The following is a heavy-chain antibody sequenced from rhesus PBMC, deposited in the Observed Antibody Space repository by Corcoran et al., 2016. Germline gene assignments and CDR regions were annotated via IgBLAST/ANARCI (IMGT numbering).Heavy chain of an antibody. J-gene: IGHJ4*01. CDR3: ARGAYSGSLDY. Sequence: QVQLQESGPGLVKPSETLSLTCAVSGYSISSGYCWSWIRQPPGKGLEWIGYIGGSSGITNYNPSLKSRVTISKDSSKNQFSLKLSSVPAADTAVYYGARGAYSGSLDYWGQGVLVTVSS. V-gene: IGHV4-127*01. D-gene: IGHD3-16*01. CDR1: GYSISSGYC. CDR2: IGGSSGIT.